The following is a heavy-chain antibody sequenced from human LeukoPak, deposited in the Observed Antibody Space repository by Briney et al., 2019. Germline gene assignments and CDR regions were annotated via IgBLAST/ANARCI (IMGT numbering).Heavy chain of an antibody. CDR3: ARRGEDFWSMGFDY. V-gene: IGHV4-59*08. D-gene: IGHD3-3*01. Sequence: PSETLSLTCTVSGGSISSYYWSWIRQPPGKGLEWIGYIYYTGSTNYNPSLESRVTISVDTSQNQFSLKLSSVTAADTAVYYCARRGEDFWSMGFDYWGQGTLVTVSS. CDR2: IYYTGST. CDR1: GGSISSYY. J-gene: IGHJ4*02.